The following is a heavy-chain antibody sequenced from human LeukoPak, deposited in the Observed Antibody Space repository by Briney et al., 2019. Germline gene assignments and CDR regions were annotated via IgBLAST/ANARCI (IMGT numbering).Heavy chain of an antibody. V-gene: IGHV3-33*08. Sequence: GGSLRLSCAAFGFTFSSYSMHWVRQAQAKGLEWVAPIWYDGSNKYYADSVKGRFTISRDNSKNTLYLQMNSLRAEDTAVYYCARNGPLRSGWYTYYYYGMDVWGQGTTVTVSS. J-gene: IGHJ6*02. CDR1: GFTFSSYS. D-gene: IGHD6-19*01. CDR2: IWYDGSNK. CDR3: ARNGPLRSGWYTYYYYGMDV.